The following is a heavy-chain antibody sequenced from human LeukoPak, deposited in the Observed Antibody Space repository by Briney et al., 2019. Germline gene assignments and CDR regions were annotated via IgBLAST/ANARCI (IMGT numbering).Heavy chain of an antibody. CDR1: GLTFSSYW. V-gene: IGHV3-7*01. CDR2: IKQDGSEK. J-gene: IGHJ3*02. Sequence: PGGSLKLSCAASGLTFSSYWMSWVRQAPGKGLEWVANIKQDGSEKNYVYSVTGRFTISRDNTKNSLYLQMHSLRADDTAVYYCARDLAGPPQEAFDIWGQGTMVTVSS. CDR3: ARDLAGPPQEAFDI.